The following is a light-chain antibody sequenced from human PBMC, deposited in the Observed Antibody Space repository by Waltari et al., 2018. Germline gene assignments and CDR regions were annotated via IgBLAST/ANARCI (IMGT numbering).Light chain of an antibody. CDR1: ALPKHF. V-gene: IGLV3-25*03. CDR2: KDT. CDR3: QSTDSSGAYPV. J-gene: IGLJ2*01. Sequence: SYELTQPPSVSVSPGQTARITCSGDALPKHFAYLYQQRPGQAPILVIYKDTERPSGIPERFSGSTSGTTVTLTLTGVQAEDEGDYYCQSTDSSGAYPVFGGGTKLTV.